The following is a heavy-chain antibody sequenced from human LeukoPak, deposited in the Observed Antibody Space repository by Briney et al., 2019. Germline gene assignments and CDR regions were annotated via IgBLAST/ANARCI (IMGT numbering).Heavy chain of an antibody. D-gene: IGHD3-10*01. J-gene: IGHJ6*02. V-gene: IGHV1-69*01. CDR1: GGTFSSYA. CDR3: ARDRPNYLWFGRGYGMDV. CDR2: IIPIFGTA. Sequence: SVKVSCKASGGTFSSYAISWVRQAPGQGLEWMGGIIPIFGTANYAQKFQGRVTITADESTSTAYMELSSLRSEDTAVYYCARDRPNYLWFGRGYGMDVWGQGTTVTVSS.